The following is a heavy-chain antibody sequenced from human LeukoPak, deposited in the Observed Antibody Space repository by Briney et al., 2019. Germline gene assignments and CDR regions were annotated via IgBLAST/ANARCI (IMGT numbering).Heavy chain of an antibody. Sequence: GESLKISCKGSGYSFTSYWIGWVRQMPGKGLGGVGIIYPGDSDTRYSPSFQGQVTISAEKSISTAYLQWSSLKASDTAIYYCASSGRAGSPDFDFWGQGTLVTVSS. CDR3: ASSGRAGSPDFDF. D-gene: IGHD1-26*01. V-gene: IGHV5-51*01. CDR1: GYSFTSYW. J-gene: IGHJ4*02. CDR2: IYPGDSDT.